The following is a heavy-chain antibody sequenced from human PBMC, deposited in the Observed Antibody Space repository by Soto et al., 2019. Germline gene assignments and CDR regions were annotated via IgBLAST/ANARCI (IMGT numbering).Heavy chain of an antibody. CDR3: AGGGVRGVITRTRDYYGMDV. J-gene: IGHJ6*02. CDR2: IYPGDSDT. CDR1: GYSFTSYW. Sequence: PGESQKISCKGSGYSFTSYWIGWVRQMPGKGLEWMGIIYPGDSDTRYSPSFQGQVTISASKSISTAYRQWSSLKASDTAMYYCAGGGVRGVITRTRDYYGMDVWGQGTTVTVSS. D-gene: IGHD3-10*01. V-gene: IGHV5-51*01.